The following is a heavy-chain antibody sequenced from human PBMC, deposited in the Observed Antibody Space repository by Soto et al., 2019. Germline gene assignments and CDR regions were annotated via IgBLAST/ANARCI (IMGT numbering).Heavy chain of an antibody. Sequence: SETLSLTCTVSGGSISGYYWSWIRQPPGKGLEWIGHIYSSGGTSYNPSLKSRVTISVDTPKNQFSLKLSSVTAADTAVYYCAREVPADPEYYYYGLDVWGQGSTVTVSS. CDR2: IYSSGGT. CDR3: AREVPADPEYYYYGLDV. CDR1: GGSISGYY. V-gene: IGHV4-59*01. J-gene: IGHJ6*02.